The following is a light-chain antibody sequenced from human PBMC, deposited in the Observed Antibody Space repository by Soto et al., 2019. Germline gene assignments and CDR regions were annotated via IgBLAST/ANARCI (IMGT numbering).Light chain of an antibody. CDR2: EGS. V-gene: IGLV2-23*01. CDR1: SSDVGSYNF. CDR3: CSYAGSSTWV. J-gene: IGLJ1*01. Sequence: QSALTQPASVSGSPGQSITSSCTGTSSDVGSYNFVSWYQQHPGKAPKVMIYEGSKRPSGVSNRFSGSKSGNTASLTISGLQAEDEADYYCCSYAGSSTWVFGTGTKLTVL.